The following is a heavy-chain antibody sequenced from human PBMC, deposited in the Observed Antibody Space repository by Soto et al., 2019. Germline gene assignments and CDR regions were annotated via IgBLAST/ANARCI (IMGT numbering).Heavy chain of an antibody. CDR3: AKERENGADRSYIDY. D-gene: IGHD2-8*01. V-gene: IGHV3-23*01. J-gene: IGHJ4*02. Sequence: PGGSLRLCCAASGFTFSSYAMTWARQAPGKGLEWVSAISGGGDSIYYADSVKGRFTISRDQSKNTLYLQMHSLRAEDTAVYFCAKERENGADRSYIDYSGQATLVTVSS. CDR1: GFTFSSYA. CDR2: ISGGGDSI.